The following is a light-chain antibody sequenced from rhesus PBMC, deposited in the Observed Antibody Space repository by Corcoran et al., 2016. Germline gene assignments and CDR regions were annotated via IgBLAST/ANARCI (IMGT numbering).Light chain of an antibody. CDR3: QQRNSYPLT. V-gene: IGKV1-38*01. J-gene: IGKJ4*01. CDR2: DAS. CDR1: QDISSY. Sequence: DIQLTQSPSSLSASVGDRITITCRASQDISSYLAWYQQKSGKAPKLLIYDASNLQSGVPSRFSGSGSWTEFTLTISSLQPEDFATYYCQQRNSYPLTFGGGTKVEIK.